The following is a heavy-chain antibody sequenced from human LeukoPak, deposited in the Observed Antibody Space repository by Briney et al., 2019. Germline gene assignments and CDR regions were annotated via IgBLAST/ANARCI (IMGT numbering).Heavy chain of an antibody. V-gene: IGHV3-23*01. D-gene: IGHD2-15*01. CDR1: GFTFSGYA. J-gene: IGHJ4*02. CDR2: ISGSGDIT. CDR3: AKDRRSGGSCSDY. Sequence: GGSLRLSCAASGFTFSGYAMSCVRQAPGGGVEWVSTISGSGDITYSADSVKGRLTISRDNSKNTLYLQMNSLRAEDRAVYYCAKDRRSGGSCSDYWGQGALVTVSS.